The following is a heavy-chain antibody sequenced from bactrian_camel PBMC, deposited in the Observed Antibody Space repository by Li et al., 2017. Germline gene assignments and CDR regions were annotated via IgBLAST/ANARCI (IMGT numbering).Heavy chain of an antibody. V-gene: IGHV3S60*01. CDR3: AADLDVDAFGPRPPPAY. J-gene: IGHJ4*01. CDR2: GTST. Sequence: QLVESGGGSVQARGSLRLSCLLSGFTYDMYCMGWFRQAPGKEHEGTSTYYSDPVKGRFTISHDRSKNMGYLQMNNLKPEDTAMYYCAADLDVDAFGPRPPPAYWGQGTQVTVS. D-gene: IGHD1*01. CDR1: GFTYDMYC.